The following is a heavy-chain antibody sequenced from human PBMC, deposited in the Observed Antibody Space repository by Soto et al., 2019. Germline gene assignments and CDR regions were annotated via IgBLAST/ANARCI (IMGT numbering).Heavy chain of an antibody. J-gene: IGHJ4*02. V-gene: IGHV3-23*01. CDR3: AKHPQLLHDYVWGSYRSESYFDY. CDR2: INDVGATT. CDR1: GFTVSTYA. D-gene: IGHD3-16*02. Sequence: GSLRLSCAASGFTVSTYAMNWVRQAPGKGLEWVSTINDVGATTYHADSVKGRITIYRDNSKSTLYLQMNSLRAEDTAVYYCAKHPQLLHDYVWGSYRSESYFDYWGPGTLVTVSS.